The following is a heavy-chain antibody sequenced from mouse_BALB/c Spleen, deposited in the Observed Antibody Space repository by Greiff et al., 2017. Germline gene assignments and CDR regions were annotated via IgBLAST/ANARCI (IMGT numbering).Heavy chain of an antibody. CDR2: INPYNDGT. Sequence: VQLQQSGPELVKPGASVKMSCKASGYTFTSYVMHWVKQKPGQGLEWIGYINPYNDGTKYNEKFKGKATLTSDKSSSTAYMELSSLTSEDSAVYYCARSMDYDGYYGYAMDYWGQGTSVTVSS. J-gene: IGHJ4*01. V-gene: IGHV1-14*01. CDR3: ARSMDYDGYYGYAMDY. D-gene: IGHD2-3*01. CDR1: GYTFTSYV.